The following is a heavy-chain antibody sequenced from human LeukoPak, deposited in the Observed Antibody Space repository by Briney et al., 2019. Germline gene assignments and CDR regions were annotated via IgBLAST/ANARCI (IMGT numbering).Heavy chain of an antibody. D-gene: IGHD6-6*01. J-gene: IGHJ4*02. V-gene: IGHV3-30-3*01. CDR1: GFTFSSYA. Sequence: GGSLRLSCAASGFTFSSYAMHWVRQAPGKGLEWVAVISYDGSNKYYADSVKGRFTISRDNSKNTLYLQMNSLRAEDTAVYYCARGLKAARPGSTNFDYWGQGTLVTVSS. CDR2: ISYDGSNK. CDR3: ARGLKAARPGSTNFDY.